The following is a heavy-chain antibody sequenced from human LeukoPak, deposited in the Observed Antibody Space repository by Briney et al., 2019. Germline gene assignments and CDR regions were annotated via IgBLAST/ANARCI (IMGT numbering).Heavy chain of an antibody. J-gene: IGHJ3*01. V-gene: IGHV3-7*01. CDR1: GFTLSGYW. D-gene: IGHD6-19*01. Sequence: GGSLRLSCAASGFTLSGYWMIWVRQAPGKGLEWVANIKQDGSVKYYVDSVSGRFTISRDNAKNLLYLQMNSLRDEDTAVYYCVRDSGGYSSVWYDAFDVWGRGTKVTVSS. CDR2: IKQDGSVK. CDR3: VRDSGGYSSVWYDAFDV.